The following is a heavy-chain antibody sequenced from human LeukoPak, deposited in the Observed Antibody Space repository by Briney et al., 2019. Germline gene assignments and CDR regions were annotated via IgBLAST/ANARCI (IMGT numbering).Heavy chain of an antibody. V-gene: IGHV4-61*02. Sequence: SQTLSLTCTVSGGSISSGSYFWSWVRQPAGKGLEWIGRIYTSGSANYNPSLNSRVTISVDTSKNQFSLKLSSVTAADTAVYYCARDSYYYYMDVWGKGTTVTVSS. CDR2: IYTSGSA. CDR1: GGSISSGSYF. J-gene: IGHJ6*03. CDR3: ARDSYYYYMDV.